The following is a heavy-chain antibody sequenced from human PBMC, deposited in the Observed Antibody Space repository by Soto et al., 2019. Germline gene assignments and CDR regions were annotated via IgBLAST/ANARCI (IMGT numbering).Heavy chain of an antibody. V-gene: IGHV5-51*01. Sequence: PGESLKISCQGSGYSFTNYWIAWMRQMPGEGLEYMGIIYPSDSTARYSPSFQGQVTFSVDKSISTAYLQWNILKASDTAMYYCARHGFYGDYSSNYFDPWGQGTLVTVSS. CDR1: GYSFTNYW. D-gene: IGHD4-17*01. CDR2: IYPSDSTA. CDR3: ARHGFYGDYSSNYFDP. J-gene: IGHJ5*02.